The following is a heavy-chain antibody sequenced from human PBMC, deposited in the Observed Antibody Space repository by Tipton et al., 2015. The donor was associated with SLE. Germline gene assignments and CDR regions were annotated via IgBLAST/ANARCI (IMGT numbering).Heavy chain of an antibody. J-gene: IGHJ4*02. Sequence: GRFTISRDDSKNTLYLQMNSLKPEDTAIYYCAKERRPVFGGVIWDYLGQGTLVTVSS. D-gene: IGHD3-3*01. V-gene: IGHV3-30*02. CDR3: AKERRPVFGGVIWDY.